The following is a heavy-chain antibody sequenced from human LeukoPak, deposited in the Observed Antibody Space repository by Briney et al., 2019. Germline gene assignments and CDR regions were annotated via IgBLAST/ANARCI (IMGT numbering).Heavy chain of an antibody. V-gene: IGHV3-30-3*01. D-gene: IGHD3-16*01. CDR3: ARDQLGGVDY. Sequence: PGGSLRLSCAASGFTFSSYAMHWVRQAPGKGLEWVAVISYDGSNKYYADSVKGQFTISRDNSKNTLYLQMNSLRAEDTAVYYCARDQLGGVDYWGQGTLVTVSS. CDR1: GFTFSSYA. J-gene: IGHJ4*02. CDR2: ISYDGSNK.